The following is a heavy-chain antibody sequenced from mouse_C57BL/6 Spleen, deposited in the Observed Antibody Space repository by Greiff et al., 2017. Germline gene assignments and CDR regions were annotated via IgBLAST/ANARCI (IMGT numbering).Heavy chain of an antibody. CDR3: ARSEDGFPFDY. Sequence: QVQLKQPGAELVKPGASVKLSCKASGYTFTSYWMHWVKQRPGQGLEWIGMIHPNSGSTNYNEKFNSKATLTVDKSSSTAYMQLSSLTSEDSAVYYCARSEDGFPFDYWGQGTTLTVSS. V-gene: IGHV1-64*01. J-gene: IGHJ2*01. CDR1: GYTFTSYW. D-gene: IGHD2-3*01. CDR2: IHPNSGST.